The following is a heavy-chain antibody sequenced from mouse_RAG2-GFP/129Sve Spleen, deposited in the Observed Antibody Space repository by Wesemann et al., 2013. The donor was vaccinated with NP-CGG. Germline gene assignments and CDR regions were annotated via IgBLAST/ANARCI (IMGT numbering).Heavy chain of an antibody. J-gene: IGHJ1*01. CDR3: ASGGNGNYGYFDV. Sequence: GNKLEWMGYISYSGSTSYNPSLKSRISITRDTSKNQFFLQLNSVTTEDTATYYCASGGNGNYGYFDVWGAGTTVTVSS. CDR2: ISYSGST. D-gene: IGHD2-1*01. V-gene: IGHV3-2*02.